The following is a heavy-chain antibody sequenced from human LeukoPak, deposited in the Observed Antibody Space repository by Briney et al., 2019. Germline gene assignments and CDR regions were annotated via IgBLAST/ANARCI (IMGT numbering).Heavy chain of an antibody. D-gene: IGHD2-15*01. CDR1: GFTVNNNY. Sequence: GGSLRLSCAASGFTVNNNYMSWVRQAPGKGLEWVSLIYGGGSTYYADSVKGRFTISRDNSKNTLYLQMNSLRAEDTAVYYCARDQGGSSLALDYWGQGTLVTVSS. V-gene: IGHV3-66*01. J-gene: IGHJ4*02. CDR3: ARDQGGSSLALDY. CDR2: IYGGGST.